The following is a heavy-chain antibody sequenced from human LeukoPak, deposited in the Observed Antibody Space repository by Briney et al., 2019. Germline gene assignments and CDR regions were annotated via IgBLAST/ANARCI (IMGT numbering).Heavy chain of an antibody. CDR2: MNPNSGNT. J-gene: IGHJ6*02. Sequence: ASVKVSCKASGYTFTSYDINWVRQATGQGLEWMGWMNPNSGNTGYAQKSQGRVTMTRNTSISTAYMELSSLRSEDTAVYYCAGVFGRPYAYSSGWYDYYYYGMDVWGQGTTVTVSS. CDR3: AGVFGRPYAYSSGWYDYYYYGMDV. D-gene: IGHD6-19*01. V-gene: IGHV1-8*01. CDR1: GYTFTSYD.